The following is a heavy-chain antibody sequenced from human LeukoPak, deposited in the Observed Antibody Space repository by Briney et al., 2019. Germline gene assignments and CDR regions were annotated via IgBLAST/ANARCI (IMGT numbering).Heavy chain of an antibody. V-gene: IGHV5-51*01. D-gene: IGHD3-22*01. CDR1: GYSFTSYW. J-gene: IGHJ4*02. Sequence: GESLKISCKGSGYSFTSYWIGWVRQMPGKGLEWMGIIYPGDSDTRYSPSFQGQVTISADKSISTAYLQWSSLKASDTAMYYCARHSYDTSGYYYVDYWGRGTHVTVSS. CDR3: ARHSYDTSGYYYVDY. CDR2: IYPGDSDT.